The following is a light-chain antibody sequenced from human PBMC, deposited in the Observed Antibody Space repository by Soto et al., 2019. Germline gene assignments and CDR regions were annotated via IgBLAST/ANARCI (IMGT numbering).Light chain of an antibody. J-gene: IGLJ1*01. V-gene: IGLV2-14*03. CDR2: EVS. Sequence: QSVLTQPASVSGSPGQSIAISCTGTSSDVGAYDYVSWYQQHPDRAPRLVIYEVSNRPSGVSNRFSGSKSVNTATLTISGLQAEDEADYYCASHTTTNTRVFGTGTKVTAL. CDR1: SSDVGAYDY. CDR3: ASHTTTNTRV.